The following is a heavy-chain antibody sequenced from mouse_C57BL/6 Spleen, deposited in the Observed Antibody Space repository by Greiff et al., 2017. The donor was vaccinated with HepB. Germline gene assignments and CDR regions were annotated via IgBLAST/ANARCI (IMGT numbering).Heavy chain of an antibody. V-gene: IGHV1-82*01. J-gene: IGHJ3*01. CDR3: ASPIYYYGSSSLGFAY. Sequence: QVQLQQSGPELVKPGASVKISCKASGYAFSSSWMNWVKQRPGKGLEWIGRIYPGDGDTNYNGKFKGKATLTADKSSSTAYMQLSSLTSEDSAVYFCASPIYYYGSSSLGFAYWGHGTLVTGSA. D-gene: IGHD1-1*01. CDR2: IYPGDGDT. CDR1: GYAFSSSW.